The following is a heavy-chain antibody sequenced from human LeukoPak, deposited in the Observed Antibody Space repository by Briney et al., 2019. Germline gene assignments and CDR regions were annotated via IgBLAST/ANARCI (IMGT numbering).Heavy chain of an antibody. CDR3: ARHSFLRFPLGY. CDR1: GGSISSYY. V-gene: IGHV4-39*01. D-gene: IGHD3-3*01. CDR2: IYYSGST. Sequence: SETLSLTCTVSGGSISSYYWGWIRQPPGKGLEWIGSIYYSGSTYYNPSLKSRVTISVDTSKNQFSLKLSSVTAADTAVYYCARHSFLRFPLGYWGQGTLVTVSS. J-gene: IGHJ4*02.